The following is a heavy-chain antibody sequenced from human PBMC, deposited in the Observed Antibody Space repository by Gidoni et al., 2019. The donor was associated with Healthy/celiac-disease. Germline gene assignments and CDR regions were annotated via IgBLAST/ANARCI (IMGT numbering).Heavy chain of an antibody. CDR2: IRYDGSNK. D-gene: IGHD4-17*01. V-gene: IGHV3-30*02. J-gene: IGHJ6*02. Sequence: QVQLVESGGGVVQPGRSLRLSCAASGFTFSSYGRHWVRQAPGKGLEWVAFIRYDGSNKYYADSVKGRFTISRDNSKNTLYLQMNSLRAEDTAVYYCAKDGGDYPNNYYYYYGMDVWGQGTTVTVSS. CDR1: GFTFSSYG. CDR3: AKDGGDYPNNYYYYYGMDV.